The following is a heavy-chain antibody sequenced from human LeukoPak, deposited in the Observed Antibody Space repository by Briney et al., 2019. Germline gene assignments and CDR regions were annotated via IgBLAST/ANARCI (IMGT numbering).Heavy chain of an antibody. J-gene: IGHJ5*02. CDR1: GFTFSSYG. V-gene: IGHV3-30*18. CDR3: AEGKLRQWLVCWFGP. D-gene: IGHD6-19*01. Sequence: PGGSLRLSCAASGFTFSSYGMHWVRQAPGKGLEWVAVISYDGSNKYYADSVKGRFTISRDNSKNTLYLQMNSLRAEDTAVYYCAEGKLRQWLVCWFGPWGQGTLVTVSS. CDR2: ISYDGSNK.